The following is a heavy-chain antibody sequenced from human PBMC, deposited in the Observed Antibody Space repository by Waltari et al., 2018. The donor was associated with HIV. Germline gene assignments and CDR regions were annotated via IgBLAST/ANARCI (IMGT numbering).Heavy chain of an antibody. CDR2: ISYDGSNK. D-gene: IGHD2-15*01. V-gene: IGHV3-30*01. CDR1: GSTFSSYA. J-gene: IGHJ5*02. CDR3: ARDTGYCSFGSCSYNWLDP. Sequence: QVHLVESGGGVVQPGRSLRLSCAASGSTFSSYAIHWVRQAPAKGLEWGALISYDGSNKYYADAVKGRFTISRDNSKNTLYLQMNSLRAEDTSVYYCARDTGYCSFGSCSYNWLDPWGQGTLVSGSS.